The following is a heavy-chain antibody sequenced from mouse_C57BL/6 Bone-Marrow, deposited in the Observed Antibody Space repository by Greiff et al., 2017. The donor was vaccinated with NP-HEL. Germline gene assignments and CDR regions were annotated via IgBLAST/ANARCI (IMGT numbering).Heavy chain of an antibody. D-gene: IGHD1-1*01. CDR1: CYTFTDYE. Sequence: QVQLQQSGAELVRPGASVTLSCKASCYTFTDYEMHWVKQTPVQGLEWIGAIDPETGGTAYNQKFKGKAILTPDKSSSTAYMELRSLTSEDAAVYYCTDFTADYAMGYWGQGTSVTVSS. J-gene: IGHJ4*01. CDR2: IDPETGGT. CDR3: TDFTADYAMGY. V-gene: IGHV1-15*01.